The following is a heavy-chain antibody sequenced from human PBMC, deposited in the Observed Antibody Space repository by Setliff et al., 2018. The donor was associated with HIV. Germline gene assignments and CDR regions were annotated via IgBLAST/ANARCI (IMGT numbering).Heavy chain of an antibody. J-gene: IGHJ6*03. CDR3: VDSSGYYQRGATYEPGTTYYYYMDV. D-gene: IGHD3-22*01. V-gene: IGHV1-18*01. Sequence: VASVKVSCKASGYTFTSYGISWVRQAPGQGLEWMGWISAYNGNTNYAQKLQGRVTMTTDTSSSTAYLDLRSLRSDDTAVYYCVDSSGYYQRGATYEPGTTYYYYMDVWGKGTTVTVSS. CDR2: ISAYNGNT. CDR1: GYTFTSYG.